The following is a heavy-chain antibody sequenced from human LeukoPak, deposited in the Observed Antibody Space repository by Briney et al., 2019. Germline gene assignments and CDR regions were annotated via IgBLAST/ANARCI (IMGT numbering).Heavy chain of an antibody. CDR2: IKKDGSEK. D-gene: IGHD2-2*01. CDR1: GFTFSSYW. J-gene: IGHJ4*02. V-gene: IGHV3-7*01. Sequence: PGGSLRLSCAASGFTFSSYWMSWVRQAPGKGLEWVANIKKDGSEKSYVDSVKGRFTISRDNAKSSLYLQMNSLRVEDTAVYYCAREGRVVIVPATWGQGALVTVSS. CDR3: AREGRVVIVPAT.